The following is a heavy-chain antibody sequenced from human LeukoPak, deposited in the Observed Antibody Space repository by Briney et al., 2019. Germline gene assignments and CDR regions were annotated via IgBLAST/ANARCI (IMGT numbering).Heavy chain of an antibody. V-gene: IGHV4-39*01. CDR2: LYYNGST. J-gene: IGHJ4*02. Sequence: SETLSLTCTDSGGSIRANSYYWAWIRQPPRKGLEWIGTLYYNGSTYLNPSLKSRVTISVDTSKNQFSLTLSSVTAADAAVYYCARQSTAMGTFDYWGQGTLVPVSS. D-gene: IGHD5-18*01. CDR1: GGSIRANSYY. CDR3: ARQSTAMGTFDY.